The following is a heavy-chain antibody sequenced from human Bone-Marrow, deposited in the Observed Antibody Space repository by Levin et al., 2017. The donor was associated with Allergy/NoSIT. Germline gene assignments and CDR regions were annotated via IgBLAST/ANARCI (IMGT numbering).Heavy chain of an antibody. CDR1: GDVVSGNSVS. CDR3: ARGVASTGPKYQVDYTAFYALDV. Sequence: SQTLSLTCVISGDVVSGNSVSWNWIRQSPSRGLEWLGRTNFRSTWFNDYAASVKSRINITADTSENKFSLRLNTITPEDAAVYYCARGVASTGPKYQVDYTAFYALDVWGQGTTVTVSS. V-gene: IGHV6-1*01. J-gene: IGHJ6*02. CDR2: TNFRSTWFN. D-gene: IGHD2-2*01.